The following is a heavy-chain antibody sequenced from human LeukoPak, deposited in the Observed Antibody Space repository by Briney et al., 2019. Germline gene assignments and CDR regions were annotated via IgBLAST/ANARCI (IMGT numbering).Heavy chain of an antibody. CDR1: GYTFTSYY. V-gene: IGHV1-46*01. J-gene: IGHJ5*02. D-gene: IGHD3-10*01. CDR3: ARSYGSGSYYNNWFDP. Sequence: ASVKVSCKASGYTFTSYYMHWVRQAPGQGLEWMGIINPSGGSTSYAQKFQGRVTMTRDTSTSTVYMELSSLRSVDTAVYYCARSYGSGSYYNNWFDPWGQGTLVTVSS. CDR2: INPSGGST.